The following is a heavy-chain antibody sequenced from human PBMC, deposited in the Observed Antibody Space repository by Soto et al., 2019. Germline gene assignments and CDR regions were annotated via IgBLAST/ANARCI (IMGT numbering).Heavy chain of an antibody. D-gene: IGHD3-10*01. Sequence: NPSETLSLTCAVSGGSISSGGYSWSWIRQPPGKGLEWIGYIYYSGSTYYNPSLKSRVTISVDTSKNQFSLKLSSVTAADTAVYYCARGAYGSGSSPFDYWGQGTLVTVAS. CDR3: ARGAYGSGSSPFDY. V-gene: IGHV4-31*11. CDR1: GGSISSGGYS. CDR2: IYYSGST. J-gene: IGHJ4*02.